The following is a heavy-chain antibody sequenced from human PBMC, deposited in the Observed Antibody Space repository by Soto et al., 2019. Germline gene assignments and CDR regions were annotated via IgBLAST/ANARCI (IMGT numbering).Heavy chain of an antibody. D-gene: IGHD3-22*01. CDR1: GFTFSSYG. V-gene: IGHV3-30*18. Sequence: PGGSLRLSCAASGFTFSSYGMHRVLQAPGKGLEWVAVISYDGSNKYYADSVKGRFTISRDNSKNTLYLQMNSLRAEDTAVYYCAKIIGDSSGYSDYWGQGTLVTVSS. J-gene: IGHJ4*02. CDR2: ISYDGSNK. CDR3: AKIIGDSSGYSDY.